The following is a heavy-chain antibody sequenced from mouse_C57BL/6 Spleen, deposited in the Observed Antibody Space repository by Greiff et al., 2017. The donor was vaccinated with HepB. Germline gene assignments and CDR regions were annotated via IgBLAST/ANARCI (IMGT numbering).Heavy chain of an antibody. J-gene: IGHJ1*03. CDR1: GFNIKDDY. Sequence: VQLKQSGAELVRPGASVKLSCTASGFNIKDDYMHWVKQRPEQGLEWIGWIDPENGDTEYASKFQGKATITADTSSNTAYLQRSSLTSEDTAVYYCTIYYGNYVGWYFDVWGTGTTVTVSS. CDR2: IDPENGDT. CDR3: TIYYGNYVGWYFDV. V-gene: IGHV14-4*01. D-gene: IGHD2-1*01.